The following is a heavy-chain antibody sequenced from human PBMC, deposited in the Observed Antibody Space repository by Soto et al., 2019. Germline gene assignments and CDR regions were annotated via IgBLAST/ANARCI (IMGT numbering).Heavy chain of an antibody. CDR2: ISSSSSYI. J-gene: IGHJ6*03. CDR1: GFTFISYS. D-gene: IGHD6-6*01. CDR3: GREVAALTYYSYRGL. V-gene: IGHV3-21*01. Sequence: GGSLRLSCAASGFTFISYSMNWVRQAPGKGLEWVSSISSSSSYIYYADSVKGRFTISRDNAKNSLYLQMNSLRDEDTAVYYCGREVAALTYYSYRGLWGKGPTVTVPS.